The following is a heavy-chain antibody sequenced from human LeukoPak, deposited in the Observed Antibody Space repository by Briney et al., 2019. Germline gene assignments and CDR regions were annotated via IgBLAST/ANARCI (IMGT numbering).Heavy chain of an antibody. CDR2: ISPTGSTT. CDR1: GFSFSGHW. CDR3: ARGPNSNWSGLDF. V-gene: IGHV3-74*01. D-gene: IGHD6-6*01. Sequence: GGSLRLSCTASGFSFSGHWMHWARQLPGKGLVWVSRISPTGSTTSYADSVKGRFTVSRDNAKNTLYLQVNNLRAEDTAVYYCARGPNSNWSGLDFWGQGALLTVSS. J-gene: IGHJ4*02.